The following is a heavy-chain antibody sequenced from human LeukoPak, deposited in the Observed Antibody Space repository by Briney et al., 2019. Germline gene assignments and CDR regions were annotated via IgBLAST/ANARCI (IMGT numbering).Heavy chain of an antibody. CDR2: INPNSGGT. CDR3: PRSARIQLLPYFYSYMDV. D-gene: IGHD5-18*01. V-gene: IGHV1-2*02. J-gene: IGHJ6*03. CDR1: GYTFTYYY. Sequence: GASVKVSCKASGYTFTYYYMHWVRQAPGQGLEWMGWINPNSGGTNYAQKFQGRVTMTRDTSISTAYMELSRLRSDNTAIYYCPRSARIQLLPYFYSYMDVWGKGTTVTISS.